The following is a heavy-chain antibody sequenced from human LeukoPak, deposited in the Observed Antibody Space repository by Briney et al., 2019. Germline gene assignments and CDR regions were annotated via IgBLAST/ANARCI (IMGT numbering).Heavy chain of an antibody. Sequence: PSETVSLTCTVSGGSISSHYWSWIRHPAGKRLEWLGRIWTTGSTAYNPSYKSRLTMSIDKSKNQFSLKLTSMTAADTAVYYCARVRAYANFVGNFDLWGRGALVTVSS. D-gene: IGHD2-8*01. CDR2: IWTTGST. CDR3: ARVRAYANFVGNFDL. V-gene: IGHV4-4*07. J-gene: IGHJ2*01. CDR1: GGSISSHY.